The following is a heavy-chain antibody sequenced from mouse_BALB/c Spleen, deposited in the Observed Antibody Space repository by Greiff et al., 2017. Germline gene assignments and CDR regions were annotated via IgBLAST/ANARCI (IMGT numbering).Heavy chain of an antibody. CDR2: ISSGGSYT. CDR3: ARVFYGSPYFDY. Sequence: EVKLVESGGDLVKPGGSLKLSCAASGFTFSSYGMSWVRQTPDKRLEWVATISSGGSYTYYPDTVTGRFTISRDNAKNTLYLEMSSLRSEDTAMYYCARVFYGSPYFDYWGQGTTLTVSS. CDR1: GFTFSSYG. D-gene: IGHD1-1*01. J-gene: IGHJ2*01. V-gene: IGHV5-6*01.